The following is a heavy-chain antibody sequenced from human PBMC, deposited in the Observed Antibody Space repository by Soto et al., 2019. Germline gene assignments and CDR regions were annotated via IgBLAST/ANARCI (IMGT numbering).Heavy chain of an antibody. D-gene: IGHD6-19*01. Sequence: PGGSLRLSCAASGFSFSISPMHWVRQAPGKGPEWVALISYDGTNKFYADSVKGRFTISRDNSKSTLYLQVDSLRPEDAAVYYCAKDKGYTNGHAFDYWGQGTLVTVSS. CDR3: AKDKGYTNGHAFDY. V-gene: IGHV3-30-3*01. CDR1: GFSFSISP. J-gene: IGHJ4*02. CDR2: ISYDGTNK.